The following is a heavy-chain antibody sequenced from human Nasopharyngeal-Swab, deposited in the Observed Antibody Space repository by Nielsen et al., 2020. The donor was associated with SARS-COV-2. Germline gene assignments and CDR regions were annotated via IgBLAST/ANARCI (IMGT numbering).Heavy chain of an antibody. D-gene: IGHD3-22*01. Sequence: GESLKISCAASGFTFSSYGMHWVRQAPGKGLEWVAVIWYDGSNKYYADSVKGRFTISRDNSKNTLYLQMSSLRAEDTAVYYCAREGLSSGYLNWFDPWGQGTLVTVSS. CDR3: AREGLSSGYLNWFDP. CDR2: IWYDGSNK. V-gene: IGHV3-33*01. J-gene: IGHJ5*02. CDR1: GFTFSSYG.